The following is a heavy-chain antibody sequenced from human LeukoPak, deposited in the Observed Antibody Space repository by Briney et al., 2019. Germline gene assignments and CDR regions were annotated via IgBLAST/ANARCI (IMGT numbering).Heavy chain of an antibody. Sequence: PSQTLSLTCTVSGGSISSGGYYRSWIRQHPGKGLEWIGYIYYSGSTYYNPSLKSRVTISVDTSKNQFSLKLSSVTAADTAVYYCARDRGGYYGSGTKFDPWGQGTLVTVSS. CDR1: GGSISSGGYY. CDR3: ARDRGGYYGSGTKFDP. V-gene: IGHV4-31*03. J-gene: IGHJ5*02. D-gene: IGHD3-10*01. CDR2: IYYSGST.